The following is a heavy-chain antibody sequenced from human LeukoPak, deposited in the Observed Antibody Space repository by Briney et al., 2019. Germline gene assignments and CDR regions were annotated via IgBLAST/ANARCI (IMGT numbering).Heavy chain of an antibody. D-gene: IGHD3-22*01. J-gene: IGHJ4*02. Sequence: PSETLSLTCTVSGGSISSYYWSWIRQPAGKGLEWIGRIYTSGSTNYNPSFKSRVTMSVDTSKNQFSLKLSSVTAADTAVYYCARVGYYYDSSGYADYWGQGTLVTVSS. V-gene: IGHV4-4*07. CDR1: GGSISSYY. CDR3: ARVGYYYDSSGYADY. CDR2: IYTSGST.